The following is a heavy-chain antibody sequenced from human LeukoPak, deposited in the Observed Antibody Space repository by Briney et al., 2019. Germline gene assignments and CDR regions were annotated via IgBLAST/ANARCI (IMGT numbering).Heavy chain of an antibody. CDR1: GGSFSGYY. CDR2: INHSGST. V-gene: IGHV4-34*01. J-gene: IGHJ4*02. Sequence: SETLSLTCAVYGGSFSGYYWSWIRQPPGKGLEWIGEINHSGSTNYNPSLKSRVTISVDTSKNQFSLKLSSVTAADTAVYYCASQYYYDSSGLGFRFDYWGQGTLVTVSS. D-gene: IGHD3-22*01. CDR3: ASQYYYDSSGLGFRFDY.